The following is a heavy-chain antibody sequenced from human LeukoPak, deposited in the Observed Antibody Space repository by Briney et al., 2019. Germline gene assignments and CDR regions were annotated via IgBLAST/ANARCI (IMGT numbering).Heavy chain of an antibody. CDR1: GFTSSDYY. J-gene: IGHJ6*02. Sequence: PGGSLRLSCAASGFTSSDYYMTWIRQPPGKGPEWISYISSSGGTTTYVDSVKGRFTISRDNAKNSLYLQMNSLRADDTAVYYRARSNYYTVDVWGQGTAVTVSS. V-gene: IGHV3-11*01. CDR3: ARSNYYTVDV. CDR2: ISSSGGTT.